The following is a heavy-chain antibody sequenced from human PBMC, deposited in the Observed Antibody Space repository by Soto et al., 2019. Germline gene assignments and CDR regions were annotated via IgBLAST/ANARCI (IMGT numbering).Heavy chain of an antibody. CDR3: AKEMYPRTVLDSRSPWGYY. CDR1: GITFTTYG. J-gene: IGHJ4*02. V-gene: IGHV3-30*18. D-gene: IGHD6-6*01. Sequence: QVQLVQSGGGEIQPGKSLRLSCAASGITFTTYGMHWVRQTPGKGLEWVAVVSYDGSHKYYSDSVKGRFTISRDDSKNTLYRQMNSLRVEDTAVYYCAKEMYPRTVLDSRSPWGYYWGQGTLVTVSS. CDR2: VSYDGSHK.